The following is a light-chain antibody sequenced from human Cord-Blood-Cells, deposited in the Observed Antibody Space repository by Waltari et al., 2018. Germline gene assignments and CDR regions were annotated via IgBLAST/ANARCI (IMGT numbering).Light chain of an antibody. CDR1: QSVSSN. J-gene: IGKJ2*01. CDR3: QQYNNWPPHT. V-gene: IGKV3-15*01. CDR2: GAS. Sequence: EIVMTQSPATLSVSPGERATLSCRVSQSVSSNLAWYQQKPGQAPRLLIYGASTRATGIPARFSGSGSGTEFTLTISSLQSEDFAVYYCQQYNNWPPHTVGQGTKLEIK.